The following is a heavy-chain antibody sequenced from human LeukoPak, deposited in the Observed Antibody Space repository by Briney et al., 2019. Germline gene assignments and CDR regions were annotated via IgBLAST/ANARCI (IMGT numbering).Heavy chain of an antibody. CDR2: ITGGGSTT. Sequence: GGSLRLSCAASGFTFSSYAMSWVRQAPGKGLEWVSSITGGGSTTSSADSVKDRFTISRDNAKNSLYLQMNSLRAEDTALYYCAKGSTDTYYYYGMDVWGQGTTVTVSS. CDR1: GFTFSSYA. CDR3: AKGSTDTYYYYGMDV. J-gene: IGHJ6*02. V-gene: IGHV3-23*01.